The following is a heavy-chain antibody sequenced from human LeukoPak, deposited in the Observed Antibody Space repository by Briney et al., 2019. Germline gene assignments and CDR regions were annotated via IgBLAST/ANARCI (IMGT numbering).Heavy chain of an antibody. CDR1: GFTFSSYG. CDR2: ISHDGSNK. CDR3: AKDQGYTYGHSFYY. D-gene: IGHD5-18*01. J-gene: IGHJ4*02. V-gene: IGHV3-30*18. Sequence: PGRSLRLSCAASGFTFSSYGMHWVRQAPGKGLEGVALISHDGSNKYYADSVKGRFTISRDNSKNTLYLQMNSLISEDTAVYFCAKDQGYTYGHSFYYWGQGTLVTVSS.